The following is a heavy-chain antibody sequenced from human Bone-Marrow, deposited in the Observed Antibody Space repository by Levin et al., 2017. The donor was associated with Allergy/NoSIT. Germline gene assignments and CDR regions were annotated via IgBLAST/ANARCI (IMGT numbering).Heavy chain of an antibody. D-gene: IGHD3-3*01. J-gene: IGHJ4*02. CDR2: ISGSGGST. CDR3: AKWGITIFGVVIDTSYYFDY. CDR1: GFTFSSYA. V-gene: IGHV3-23*01. Sequence: GGSLRLSCAASGFTFSSYAMSWVRQAPGKGLEWVSAISGSGGSTYYADSVKGRFTISRDNSKNTLYLQMNSLRAEDTAVYYCAKWGITIFGVVIDTSYYFDYWGQGTLVTVSS.